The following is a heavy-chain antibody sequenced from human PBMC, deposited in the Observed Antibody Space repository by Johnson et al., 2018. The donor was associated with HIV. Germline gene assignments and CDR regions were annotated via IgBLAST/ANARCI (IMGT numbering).Heavy chain of an antibody. Sequence: QVQLVESGGGVVQPGGSLRLSCAASGFTFSSYGMHWVRQAPGKGLEWVTFIRYDGSNKYYADSVKGRFTISRDNSKNTLYLQMNSLRAEDTAVDYCAKGRLVGATTYDAFDIWGQGTMVTVSS. J-gene: IGHJ3*02. V-gene: IGHV3-30*02. CDR3: AKGRLVGATTYDAFDI. CDR2: IRYDGSNK. CDR1: GFTFSSYG. D-gene: IGHD1-26*01.